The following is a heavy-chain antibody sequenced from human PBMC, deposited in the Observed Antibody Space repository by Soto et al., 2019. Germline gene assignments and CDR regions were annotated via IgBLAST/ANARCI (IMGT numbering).Heavy chain of an antibody. Sequence: PGESLKITCKGSGYSFTSYWIGWVRQMPGKGLEWMGIIYPGDSDTRYSPSFQGQVTISADKSISTAYLQWSSLKASDTAMYYCATLRYYDTMTGYRIGGMDVWGQGTTVTVSS. D-gene: IGHD3-9*01. CDR1: GYSFTSYW. CDR3: ATLRYYDTMTGYRIGGMDV. J-gene: IGHJ6*02. V-gene: IGHV5-51*01. CDR2: IYPGDSDT.